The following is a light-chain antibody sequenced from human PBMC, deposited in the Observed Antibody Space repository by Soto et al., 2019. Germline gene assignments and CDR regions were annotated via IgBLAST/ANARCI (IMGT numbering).Light chain of an antibody. J-gene: IGKJ2*01. CDR3: QKYNSAPNT. CDR1: RDISSS. CDR2: AAS. V-gene: IGKV1-27*01. Sequence: DVQMTQSPSSLSASVGDRVTITCRASRDISSSLAWYQQKPGKVPKLLIYAASTLHAGVQSRFSGSGSGTFFTLPINSLQPEDVATYSCQKYNSAPNTFGRGTRLEIK.